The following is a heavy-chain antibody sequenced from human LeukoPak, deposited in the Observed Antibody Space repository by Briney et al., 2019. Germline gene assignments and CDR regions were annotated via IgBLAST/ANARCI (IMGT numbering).Heavy chain of an antibody. CDR3: ARDVDSSTSSLN. V-gene: IGHV3-21*01. J-gene: IGHJ4*02. CDR2: ISSSSSYI. CDR1: GFTFSSYS. Sequence: PGGSLRLSCAASGFTFSSYSMNWVRQAPGKGLEWVSSISSSSSYIYYADSAKGRFTISRDNAKNSLYLQMNSLRAEDTAVYYCARDVDSSTSSLNWGQGTLVTVSS. D-gene: IGHD2-2*01.